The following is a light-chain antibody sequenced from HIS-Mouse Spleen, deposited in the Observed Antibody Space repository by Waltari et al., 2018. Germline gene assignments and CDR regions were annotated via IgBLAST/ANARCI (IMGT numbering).Light chain of an antibody. CDR1: SPNLGSNY. CDR2: RNN. J-gene: IGLJ3*02. CDR3: AAWDDSLSGWV. V-gene: IGLV1-47*01. Sequence: QSVLTQPPSASGTPGQRVTISCSGSSPNLGSNYVYLYQQLPGTAPKLLIYRNNQRPSGVPDRFSGSKSGTSASLAISGLRSEDEADYYCAAWDDSLSGWVFGGGTKLTVL.